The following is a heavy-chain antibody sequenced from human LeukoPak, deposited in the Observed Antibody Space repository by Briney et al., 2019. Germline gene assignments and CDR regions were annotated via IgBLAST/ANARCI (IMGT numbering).Heavy chain of an antibody. CDR2: IYYSGST. V-gene: IGHV4-59*01. CDR3: AREVTRRDGYNYENWFDP. Sequence: SETLSLTCTVSGGSISSYYWNWIRQPPGKGLEWIGNIYYSGSTNYNPSLKSRVTISVDTSKNQFSLKLSSVTAADTAIYYCAREVTRRDGYNYENWFDPWGQGTLVTVSS. J-gene: IGHJ5*02. CDR1: GGSISSYY. D-gene: IGHD5-24*01.